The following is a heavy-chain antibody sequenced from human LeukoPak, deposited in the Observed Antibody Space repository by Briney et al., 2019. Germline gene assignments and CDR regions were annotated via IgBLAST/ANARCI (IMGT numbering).Heavy chain of an antibody. D-gene: IGHD2-2*01. CDR2: INPNSGGT. Sequence: GASVKVSCKASGYTFTGYYIHWVRQAPGQGLEWMGWINPNSGGTNYAQKFRGRVTMTRDTSISTAYMELNWLRSDDTAVYYCARDFGTYGTAAATGFDHCGQGTLVTVSS. CDR3: ARDFGTYGTAAATGFDH. V-gene: IGHV1-2*02. J-gene: IGHJ4*02. CDR1: GYTFTGYY.